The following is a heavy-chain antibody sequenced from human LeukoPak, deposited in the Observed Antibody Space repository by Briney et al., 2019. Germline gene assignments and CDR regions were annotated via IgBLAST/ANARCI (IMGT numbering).Heavy chain of an antibody. CDR1: GVSLSGYY. D-gene: IGHD3-22*01. CDR2: INHSGST. CDR3: ARAGDYYDSSGYYYVMGNDY. Sequence: SETLSLTCGVHGVSLSGYYWTWIRQPPGKGLEWIGEINHSGSTNYNPSLKSRVTISVDTSKNQFSLKLSSVTAADTAVYYCARAGDYYDSSGYYYVMGNDYWGQGTLVTVSS. V-gene: IGHV4-34*01. J-gene: IGHJ4*02.